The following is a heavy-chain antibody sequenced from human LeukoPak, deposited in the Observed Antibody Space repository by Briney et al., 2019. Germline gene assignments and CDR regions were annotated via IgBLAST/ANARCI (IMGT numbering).Heavy chain of an antibody. D-gene: IGHD6-19*01. CDR1: GFTFSSYW. Sequence: GGSLRLSCAASGFTFSSYWMHWVRQAPGKGLEWVAVISYDGSNKYYADSVKGRFTISRDNSKNTLYLQMNSLRAEDTAVYYCARGSTSDWPLDHWGQETLVTISS. V-gene: IGHV3-30*03. J-gene: IGHJ4*02. CDR2: ISYDGSNK. CDR3: ARGSTSDWPLDH.